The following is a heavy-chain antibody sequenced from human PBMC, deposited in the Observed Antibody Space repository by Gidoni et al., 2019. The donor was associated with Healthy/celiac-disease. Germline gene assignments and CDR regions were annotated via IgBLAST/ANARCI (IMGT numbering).Heavy chain of an antibody. CDR1: VCSISSGSYY. Sequence: QLQLQESGPGLAKSSETLSLTFTVSVCSISSGSYYWGWIRQPPGKGMEWIGSIFYSGSTYYNPSLKSRVTISVDTSKNQFSLKLSSVTAADTALYYCVATTVDAFDIWGQGTLVTVSS. CDR2: IFYSGST. D-gene: IGHD4-17*01. CDR3: VATTVDAFDI. J-gene: IGHJ3*02. V-gene: IGHV4-39*01.